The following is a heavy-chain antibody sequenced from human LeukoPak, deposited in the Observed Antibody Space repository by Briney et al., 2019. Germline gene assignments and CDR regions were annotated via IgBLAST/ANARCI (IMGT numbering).Heavy chain of an antibody. D-gene: IGHD3-10*01. CDR2: IKSKTDGETT. Sequence: PGGSLRLSCVDSGFTFTNAWMSWVRQAPGKGLEWIGRIKSKTDGETTNYAEPVRGRFTTSRDDSKGAVYLQMNSLKIEDTAVYYCTTDLGTYYHGSQRLIPIDYWGQGTLVTVSS. J-gene: IGHJ4*02. V-gene: IGHV3-15*01. CDR1: GFTFTNAW. CDR3: TTDLGTYYHGSQRLIPIDY.